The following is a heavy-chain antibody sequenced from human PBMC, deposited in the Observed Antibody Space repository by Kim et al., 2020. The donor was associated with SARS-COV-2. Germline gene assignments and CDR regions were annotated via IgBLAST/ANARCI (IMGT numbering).Heavy chain of an antibody. V-gene: IGHV3-74*01. D-gene: IGHD3-10*01. CDR2: IRGDGGNT. J-gene: IGHJ4*01. CDR3: ARDLVAGSGSYDF. Sequence: GGSLRLSCAASGFTFSYYWMHWVRQRPGKGLVWVSRIRGDGGNTNYADSVKGRFTISRDNAKNTLYLQMNSLRAEDTAVYYCARDLVAGSGSYDFWGHGTLVTVFS. CDR1: GFTFSYYW.